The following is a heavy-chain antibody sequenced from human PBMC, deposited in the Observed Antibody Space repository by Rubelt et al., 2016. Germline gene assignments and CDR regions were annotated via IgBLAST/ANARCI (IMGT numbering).Heavy chain of an antibody. V-gene: IGHV4-31*03. Sequence: QVQLQESGPGLVKPSQTLSLTCTVSGGSISSGGYYWSWIRQHPGKGLEWIGYIYYSGSTYYNPSLKSRVTISVDTSKNQFSLKLSSGTAADTAVYYCARARILFGHPDWFDPWGQGTLVTVSS. CDR3: ARARILFGHPDWFDP. CDR2: IYYSGST. D-gene: IGHD2-15*01. CDR1: GGSISSGGYY. J-gene: IGHJ5*02.